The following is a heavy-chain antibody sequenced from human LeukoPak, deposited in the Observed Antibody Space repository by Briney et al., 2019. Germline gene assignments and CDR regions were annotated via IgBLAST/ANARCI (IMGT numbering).Heavy chain of an antibody. CDR3: ARGIIVLTY. V-gene: IGHV4-59*01. J-gene: IGHJ4*02. Sequence: SETLSLTCTVSGGSISSYYWSWIRQPPGKGLEWIGYIYYSGSTNYNPSLKSRVTISVDTSKNQFSLKLSSVTAADTAVYYCARGIIVLTYWGQGTLVTVSS. D-gene: IGHD2-15*01. CDR1: GGSISSYY. CDR2: IYYSGST.